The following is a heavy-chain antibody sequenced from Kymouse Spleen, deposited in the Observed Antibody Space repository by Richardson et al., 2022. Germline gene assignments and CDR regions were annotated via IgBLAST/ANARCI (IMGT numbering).Heavy chain of an antibody. D-gene: IGHD3-10*01. J-gene: IGHJ6*02. CDR3: ARGGVITMVRGVHYYYYYGMDV. V-gene: IGHV6-1*01. Sequence: QVQLQQSGPGLVKPSQTLSLTCAISGDSVSSNSAAWNWIRQSPSRGLEWLGRTYYRSKWYNDYAVSVKSRITINPDTSKNQFSLQLNSVTPEDTAVYYCARGGVITMVRGVHYYYYYGMDVWGQGTTVTVSS. CDR2: TYYRSKWYN. CDR1: GDSVSSNSAA.